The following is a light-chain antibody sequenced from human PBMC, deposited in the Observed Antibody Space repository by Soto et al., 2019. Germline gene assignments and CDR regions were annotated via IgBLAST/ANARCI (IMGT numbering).Light chain of an antibody. CDR1: QSISSY. CDR2: AAS. V-gene: IGKV1-39*01. CDR3: QQSYSNPAT. J-gene: IGKJ2*01. Sequence: DIQMTQSPSSLSASVGDRVTITCRASQSISSYLNWYQQKPGKAPKLLIYAASILQTGVPSTFSGSGSGTDFTLTISSLQPEDFATYYCQQSYSNPATFGQGTKLEIK.